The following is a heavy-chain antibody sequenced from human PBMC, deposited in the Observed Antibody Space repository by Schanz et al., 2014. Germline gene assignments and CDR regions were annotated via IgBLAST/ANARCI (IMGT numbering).Heavy chain of an antibody. CDR1: GFTFRNNW. V-gene: IGHV3-74*01. CDR2: IDGEGGDT. Sequence: LVESGGGVVQPGRSLRLSCAASGFTFRNNWMHWFRQGPGKGLSWVSRIDGEGGDTRYADSVKGRFTVFRDNARNMVFLQMNSLRVDDTGVYYCVRDERISSGVWFDPWGQGTLVTVSS. D-gene: IGHD6-19*01. J-gene: IGHJ5*02. CDR3: VRDERISSGVWFDP.